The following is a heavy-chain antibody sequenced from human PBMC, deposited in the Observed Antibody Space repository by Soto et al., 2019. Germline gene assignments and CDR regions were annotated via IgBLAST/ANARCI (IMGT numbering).Heavy chain of an antibody. CDR3: ARDGYCGADCYSAAFDI. V-gene: IGHV4-31*03. D-gene: IGHD2-21*02. J-gene: IGHJ3*02. CDR1: GGSISSGGFH. Sequence: PSETLSLTCTVSGGSISSGGFHWSWLRQHPGKGLEWIGYIYYSGSTYYNPSLKSRVSISVDTSQNQFSLKLSSVTAADTAAYYCARDGYCGADCYSAAFDIWGQGTMVTVSS. CDR2: IYYSGST.